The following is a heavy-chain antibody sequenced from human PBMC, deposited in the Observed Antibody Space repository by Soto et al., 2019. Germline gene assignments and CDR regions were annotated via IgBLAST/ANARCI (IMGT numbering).Heavy chain of an antibody. CDR3: ARGMVKLLWFGGNEAPPFDY. D-gene: IGHD3-10*01. CDR2: INHSGST. V-gene: IGHV4-34*01. Sequence: QVQLQQWGAGLLKPSETLSLTCAVYGGSFSGYYWSWIRQPPGKGLEWIGEINHSGSTNYNPSLKSRVTISADTSKNQFSLKLSSVTAADTAVYYCARGMVKLLWFGGNEAPPFDYWGQGTLVTVSS. J-gene: IGHJ4*02. CDR1: GGSFSGYY.